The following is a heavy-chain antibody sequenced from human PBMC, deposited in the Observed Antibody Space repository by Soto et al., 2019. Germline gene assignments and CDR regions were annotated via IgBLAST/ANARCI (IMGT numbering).Heavy chain of an antibody. CDR2: INPNSGGT. Sequence: QVQLVQSGAEVKKPGASVKVSCKASGYTFTDYYMHWVRQAPGQGLEWMGWINPNSGGTNSAQKFQGRATMTRDTSISTAYMELNRLRSDDTAVYYCARDQSPSSGWPGMDVWGQGTTVTVSS. CDR3: ARDQSPSSGWPGMDV. D-gene: IGHD6-19*01. CDR1: GYTFTDYY. V-gene: IGHV1-2*02. J-gene: IGHJ6*02.